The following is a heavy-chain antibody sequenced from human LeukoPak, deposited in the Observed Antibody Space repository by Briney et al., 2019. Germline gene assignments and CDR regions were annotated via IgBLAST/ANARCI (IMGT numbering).Heavy chain of an antibody. D-gene: IGHD3-22*01. CDR1: GYPINIDYS. Sequence: SETLSLTCFVSGYPINIDYSWGWIRQSPGKGLEWIGVISPKGITYYNPSLRGRVSISPDTSKNQFSLKLSSVTAADTAVYYCARETRNYYDSSGYYSIDYWGQGTLVTVSS. CDR2: ISPKGIT. J-gene: IGHJ4*02. CDR3: ARETRNYYDSSGYYSIDY. V-gene: IGHV4-38-2*02.